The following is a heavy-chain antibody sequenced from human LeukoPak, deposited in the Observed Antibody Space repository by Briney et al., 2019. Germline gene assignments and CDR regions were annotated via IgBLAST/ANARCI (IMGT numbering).Heavy chain of an antibody. CDR3: ARDAVSKAFDI. J-gene: IGHJ3*02. Sequence: GGSLRLSCAASGFTFSSYSMNWVRQAPGKGLEWVSSISSSSSYIYYADSVKGRFTISRDNAKNSLYLQMNSLRAEDTAVYYCARDAVSKAFDIWGRGTMVTVSS. CDR2: ISSSSSYI. V-gene: IGHV3-21*01. CDR1: GFTFSSYS. D-gene: IGHD5/OR15-5a*01.